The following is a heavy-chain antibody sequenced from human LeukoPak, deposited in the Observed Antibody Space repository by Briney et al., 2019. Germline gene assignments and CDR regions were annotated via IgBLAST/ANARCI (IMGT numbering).Heavy chain of an antibody. V-gene: IGHV6-1*01. D-gene: IGHD6-6*01. CDR3: ARDLLNIAARPGYHYYGMDV. Sequence: SQTLSLTCAISGDTISSNSAAWDWIRQSPSRGLEWLVRTYYRSKWYNDYAVSVKSRITINPDTSKHQFSLQLNSVTPEDTAVYYCARDLLNIAARPGYHYYGMDVWGQGTTVTVSS. CDR2: TYYRSKWYN. J-gene: IGHJ6*02. CDR1: GDTISSNSAA.